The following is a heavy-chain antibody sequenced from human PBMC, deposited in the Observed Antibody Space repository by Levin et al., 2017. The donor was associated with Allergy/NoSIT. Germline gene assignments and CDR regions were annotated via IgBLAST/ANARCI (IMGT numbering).Heavy chain of an antibody. CDR3: VRDRGWACDF. Sequence: GESLKISCAASGFIFSSYTMNWVRQAPGKGLEWLSWISASSSSISYADSVKGRFSISRDNAKSSLYLQLNSLRDEDTAVYYCVRDRGWACDFWGQGTKVIVSS. CDR2: ISASSSSI. V-gene: IGHV3-48*02. J-gene: IGHJ3*01. CDR1: GFIFSSYT.